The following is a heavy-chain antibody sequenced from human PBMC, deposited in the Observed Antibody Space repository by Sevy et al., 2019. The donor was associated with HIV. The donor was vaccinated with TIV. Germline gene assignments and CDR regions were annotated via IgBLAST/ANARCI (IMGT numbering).Heavy chain of an antibody. CDR2: INHSGST. CDR1: GGSFSGYY. CDR3: AREGSQRITISGVVITNWFDP. J-gene: IGHJ5*02. D-gene: IGHD3-3*01. Sequence: SETLSLTCAVYGGSFSGYYWSWIRQPPGKELEWIGEINHSGSTNYNPSLKSRVTISVDTSKNQFSLKLSSVTAADTAVYYCAREGSQRITISGVVITNWFDPWGQGTLVTVSS. V-gene: IGHV4-34*01.